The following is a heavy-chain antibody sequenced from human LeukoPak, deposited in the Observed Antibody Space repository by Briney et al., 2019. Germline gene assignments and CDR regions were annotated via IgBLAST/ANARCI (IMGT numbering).Heavy chain of an antibody. Sequence: RTGGSLRLSCAASGFTFTTYRMEWVRQAPGKGLEWVSSISSSSSYTYYADSVKGRFTISRDNAKNSLYLQMNSLRAEGTAVYYCARVNTAAGHFSWYFDLWGRGTLVTVSS. CDR1: GFTFTTYR. D-gene: IGHD6-13*01. CDR3: ARVNTAAGHFSWYFDL. CDR2: ISSSSSYT. V-gene: IGHV3-21*01. J-gene: IGHJ2*01.